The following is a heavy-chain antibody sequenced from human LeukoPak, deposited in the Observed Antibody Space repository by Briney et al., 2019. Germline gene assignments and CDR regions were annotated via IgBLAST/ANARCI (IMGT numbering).Heavy chain of an antibody. D-gene: IGHD4/OR15-4a*01. CDR3: AKLRS. CDR2: ISYDGSNK. Sequence: GGFLRLSCAASGFTFSSYGMHWVRQAPGKGLEWVAVISYDGSNKYYADSVKGRFTISRDNSKNTLYLQMNSLRAEDTAVYYCAKLRSWGQGTLVTVSS. V-gene: IGHV3-30*18. CDR1: GFTFSSYG. J-gene: IGHJ4*02.